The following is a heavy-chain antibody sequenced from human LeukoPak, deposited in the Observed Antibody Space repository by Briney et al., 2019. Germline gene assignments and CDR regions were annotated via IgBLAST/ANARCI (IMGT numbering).Heavy chain of an antibody. CDR1: GYTFTGYY. V-gene: IGHV1-2*02. J-gene: IGHJ4*02. CDR3: ARTYYDFWSGYYSSGDDDY. D-gene: IGHD3-3*01. CDR2: INPNSGGT. Sequence: ASVKVSCKASGYTFTGYYMHWVRQAPGQGLEWMGWINPNSGGTNYAQKFQGRVTMTRDTSISTAYMELSRLRSDDTAVYYCARTYYDFWSGYYSSGDDDYWSQGTLVTVSS.